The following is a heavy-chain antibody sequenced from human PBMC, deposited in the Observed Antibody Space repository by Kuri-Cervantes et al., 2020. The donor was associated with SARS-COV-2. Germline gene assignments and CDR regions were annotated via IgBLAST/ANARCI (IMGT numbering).Heavy chain of an antibody. V-gene: IGHV3-23*01. CDR1: GITFSSYA. CDR3: AKGDYCSSTSCYSYYYYYGMDV. CDR2: ISGSGGST. J-gene: IGHJ6*02. Sequence: GESLKISCAASGITFSSYALSWVRQAPGKGLEWVFAISGSGGSTYYADSVKGRFTISRDNSKNTLYLQMNSLRAEDTAVYYCAKGDYCSSTSCYSYYYYYGMDVWGQGTTVTVSS. D-gene: IGHD2-2*01.